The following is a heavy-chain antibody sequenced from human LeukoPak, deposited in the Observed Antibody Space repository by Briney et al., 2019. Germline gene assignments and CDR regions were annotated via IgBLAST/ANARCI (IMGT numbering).Heavy chain of an antibody. D-gene: IGHD3-3*01. Sequence: SETLSLTCSVSGGSISLSYYYWSWIRQPPGKGLEWIGEINHSGSTNYNPSLKSRVTISVDTSKNQFSLKLSSVTAADTAVYYCARVRSYDFWSGSPQLNWFDPWGQGTLVTVSS. V-gene: IGHV4-34*01. CDR1: GGSISLSYYY. CDR3: ARVRSYDFWSGSPQLNWFDP. J-gene: IGHJ5*02. CDR2: INHSGST.